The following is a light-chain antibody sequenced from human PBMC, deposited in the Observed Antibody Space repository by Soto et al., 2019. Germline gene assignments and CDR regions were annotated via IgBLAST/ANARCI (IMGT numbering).Light chain of an antibody. CDR1: SDNIGSYNL. CDR3: WSCAGSGTQYV. Sequence: QSVLTQPASVSGSLGQSITISCSGNSDNIGSYNLVSWYQHKPGKAPKMIICEGSKRPSGVSNRFSGSRSGNTASLTISGLQAEDEADYYCWSCAGSGTQYVFGTGTKLTVL. J-gene: IGLJ1*01. CDR2: EGS. V-gene: IGLV2-23*01.